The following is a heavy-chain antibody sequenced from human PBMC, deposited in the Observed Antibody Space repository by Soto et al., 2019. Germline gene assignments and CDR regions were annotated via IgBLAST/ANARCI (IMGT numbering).Heavy chain of an antibody. CDR3: ARLAYDIICFNETGSNDIYS. V-gene: IGHV4-39*01. CDR2: MSYSGST. D-gene: IGHD3-22*01. J-gene: IGHJ5*01. Sequence: GQGLEWIGSMSYSGSTYYNPSLKSRVTISLYTSRKQFSLELSSVTAADTAVYYCARLAYDIICFNETGSNDIYSCG.